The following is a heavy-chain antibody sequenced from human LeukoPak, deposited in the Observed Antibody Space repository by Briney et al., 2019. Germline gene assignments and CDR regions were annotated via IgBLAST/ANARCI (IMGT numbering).Heavy chain of an antibody. V-gene: IGHV3-64D*06. CDR2: ISSNGDNT. D-gene: IGHD3-16*01. J-gene: IGHJ4*02. Sequence: GGSLRLSCSVSGFTFSTYVMHWVRQAPGKGLEYVSAISSNGDNTYYADSVKGRFTISRDNSKNTLYLQMSSLRADDTAVYYRCGGTGYWGQGTLVTVSS. CDR1: GFTFSTYV. CDR3: CGGTGY.